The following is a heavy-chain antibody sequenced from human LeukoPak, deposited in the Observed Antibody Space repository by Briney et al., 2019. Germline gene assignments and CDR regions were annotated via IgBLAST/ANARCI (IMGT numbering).Heavy chain of an antibody. V-gene: IGHV3-74*01. Sequence: GGSLRLSCAASGFTFSSYWMNWVRQAPGKGLVWVSRIASDGSSTTYADSVKGRFSISRDNAKNTLYLQMNSLRVEDTAVYYCTRGSYYLNYWGQGTLVTVSS. CDR1: GFTFSSYW. CDR3: TRGSYYLNY. J-gene: IGHJ4*02. CDR2: IASDGSST.